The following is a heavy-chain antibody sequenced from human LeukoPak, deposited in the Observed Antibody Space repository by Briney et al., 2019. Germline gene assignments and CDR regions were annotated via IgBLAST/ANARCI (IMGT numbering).Heavy chain of an antibody. CDR2: IRSKANNYAT. D-gene: IGHD1-26*01. J-gene: IGHJ6*02. CDR1: GFTFSGST. CDR3: IRGAASGSYYGFDV. V-gene: IGHV3-73*01. Sequence: PGGSLRLSCAASGFTFSGSTMHWVRQASGKGLEWVGRIRSKANNYATAYATSVKGRFTLSRDDAKKTAYLQMNSLKTEDTAVYYCIRGAASGSYYGFDVWGQGATVTVSS.